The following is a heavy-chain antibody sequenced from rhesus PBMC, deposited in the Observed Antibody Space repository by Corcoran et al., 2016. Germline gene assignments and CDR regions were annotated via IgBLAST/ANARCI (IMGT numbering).Heavy chain of an antibody. V-gene: IGHV4-81*01. J-gene: IGHJ5-1*01. CDR3: ARDSDDADWNNRFDV. CDR1: GGPISGYF. Sequence: QLQESGPGLLKPSETLSLTCTVSGGPISGYFWIWIRQFPGAGLEWIGNIYFNSAGTNYSPSLNGRVTISRDTSKSQFSLALTSLTAADTAIYYCARDSDDADWNNRFDVWGPGHLVTVSS. D-gene: IGHD1-26*01. CDR2: IYFNSAGT.